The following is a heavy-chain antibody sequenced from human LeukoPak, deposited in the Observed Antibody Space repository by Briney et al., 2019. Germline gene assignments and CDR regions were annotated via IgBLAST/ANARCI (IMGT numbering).Heavy chain of an antibody. V-gene: IGHV1-18*01. J-gene: IGHJ4*02. D-gene: IGHD3-10*01. Sequence: VASVKVSCTASGYTFTSYGISWLRQAPGQGLEWMGWISAYNDDTNYVQKFQDRVIMTTDTSTSTVYMELGSLRSDDTAVYYCARDVRSPMVRGVVFDYWGQGTLVTISS. CDR2: ISAYNDDT. CDR3: ARDVRSPMVRGVVFDY. CDR1: GYTFTSYG.